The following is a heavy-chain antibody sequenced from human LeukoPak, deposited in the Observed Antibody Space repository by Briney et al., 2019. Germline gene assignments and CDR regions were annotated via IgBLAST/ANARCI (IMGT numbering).Heavy chain of an antibody. V-gene: IGHV4-30-4*01. J-gene: IGHJ4*02. Sequence: SETLSLTCTVSGGSINSGDYWSWIRQPPGKGLECIGYIYYSGSAYYNPSLKSRITISVDTSKNQFSLKLSSVTATDTAVYYCARVRRYGSGSRIDYWGQGTLVTVSS. CDR1: GGSINSGDY. CDR2: IYYSGSA. D-gene: IGHD3-10*01. CDR3: ARVRRYGSGSRIDY.